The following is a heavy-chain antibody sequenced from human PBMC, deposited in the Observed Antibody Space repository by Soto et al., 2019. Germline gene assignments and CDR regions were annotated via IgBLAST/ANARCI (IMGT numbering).Heavy chain of an antibody. CDR3: AKDRVDIVATIGQNYYYYGMDV. J-gene: IGHJ6*02. V-gene: IGHV3-30*18. CDR1: GFTLSSYS. CDR2: ISYDGSNK. D-gene: IGHD5-12*01. Sequence: GGSLRLSCAASGFTLSSYSMHWVRLAPGKGLEWVAVISYDGSNKYYADSVKGRFTISRDNSKNTLYLQMNSLRAEDTAVYYCAKDRVDIVATIGQNYYYYGMDVWGQGTTVTVSS.